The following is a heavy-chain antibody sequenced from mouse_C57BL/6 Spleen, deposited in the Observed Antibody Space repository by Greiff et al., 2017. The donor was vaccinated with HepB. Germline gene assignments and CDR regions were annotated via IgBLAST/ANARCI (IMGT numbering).Heavy chain of an antibody. D-gene: IGHD1-1*01. CDR2: IDPSDSYT. CDR1: GYTFTSYW. Sequence: VKLQQPGAELVMPGASVKLSCKASGYTFTSYWMHWVKQRPGQGLEWIGEIDPSDSYTNYNQKFKGKSTLTVDKSSSTAYMQLSSLTSEDSAVYYCARSGLLRYYAMDYWGQGTSVTVSS. J-gene: IGHJ4*01. V-gene: IGHV1-69*01. CDR3: ARSGLLRYYAMDY.